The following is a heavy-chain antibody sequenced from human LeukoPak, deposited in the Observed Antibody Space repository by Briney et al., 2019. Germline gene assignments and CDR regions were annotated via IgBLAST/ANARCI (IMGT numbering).Heavy chain of an antibody. CDR2: INPNSGGT. CDR3: AAALHYKGEVDDAFDI. J-gene: IGHJ3*02. CDR1: GYTFTGYY. V-gene: IGHV1-2*06. Sequence: ASVNVSCKASGYTFTGYYMHWVRQAPGQGLVWMGRINPNSGGTNYAQKFQGRVTMTRDTSISTAYMELSRLRSDDTAVYYCAAALHYKGEVDDAFDIWGQGTMVTVSS. D-gene: IGHD3-10*01.